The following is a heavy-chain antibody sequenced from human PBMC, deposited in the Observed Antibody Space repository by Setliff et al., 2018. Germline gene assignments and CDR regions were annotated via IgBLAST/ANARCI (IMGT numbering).Heavy chain of an antibody. CDR2: ITYDGSNK. J-gene: IGHJ6*03. V-gene: IGHV3-30*01. CDR3: ARSRYTSRWYEMSAMDV. Sequence: PGGSLRLSCAASGFTFSSYAMHWVRQAPGKGLEWVAVITYDGSNKFYADSVRGRFTISRDISKNTLYVQMNSLRPEDTAVYYCARSRYTSRWYEMSAMDVWGKGTTVTVSS. D-gene: IGHD6-13*01. CDR1: GFTFSSYA.